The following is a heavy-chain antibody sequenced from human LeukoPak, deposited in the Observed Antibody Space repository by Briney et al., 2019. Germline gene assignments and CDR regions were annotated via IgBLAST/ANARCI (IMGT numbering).Heavy chain of an antibody. D-gene: IGHD3-10*01. Sequence: GSLRLSCAASGFTFSSYAMHWVRQAPGKGLEYVSAISSNGGSTYYANSVKGRFTISRDNSKNTLYLQMGSLRAEDMAVYYCARDLYGSGRPQDYYYYYMDVWGKGTTVTVSS. CDR3: ARDLYGSGRPQDYYYYYMDV. CDR2: ISSNGGST. V-gene: IGHV3-64*01. J-gene: IGHJ6*03. CDR1: GFTFSSYA.